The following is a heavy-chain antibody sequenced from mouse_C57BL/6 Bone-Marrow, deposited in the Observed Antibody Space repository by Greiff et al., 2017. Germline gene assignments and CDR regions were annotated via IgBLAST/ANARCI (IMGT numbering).Heavy chain of an antibody. J-gene: IGHJ2*01. Sequence: QVQLQQSGAELARPGASVKLSCKASGYTFTRSGLSWVKPRTGPGLEWIGEIYPSSGNPYFNAKFKGKATLTADNSSSTAYMELRSLTSEDSAVYFCARRRRGGPLLDYWGQGTTLTVSS. CDR3: ARRRRGGPLLDY. CDR1: GYTFTRSG. V-gene: IGHV1-81*01. CDR2: IYPSSGNP.